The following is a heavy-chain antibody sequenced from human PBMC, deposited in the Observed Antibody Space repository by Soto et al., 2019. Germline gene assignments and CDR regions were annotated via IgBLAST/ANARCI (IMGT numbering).Heavy chain of an antibody. V-gene: IGHV1-69*13. J-gene: IGHJ6*02. Sequence: GASVKVSCKASGGTFSSYAISWVRQAPGQGLEWMGGIIPIFGTANYAQKFQGRVTITADESTSTAYMELSSLRSEDTAVYYCARDQRGLRLGELSSVPNQLGTYYYYGMDVWGQGTTVTVSS. CDR2: IIPIFGTA. CDR3: ARDQRGLRLGELSSVPNQLGTYYYYGMDV. D-gene: IGHD3-16*02. CDR1: GGTFSSYA.